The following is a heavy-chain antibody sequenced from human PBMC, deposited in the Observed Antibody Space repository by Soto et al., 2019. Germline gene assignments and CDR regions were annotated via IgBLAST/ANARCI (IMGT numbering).Heavy chain of an antibody. CDR3: AREDSTEGGMDV. Sequence: LSLTCTVSGGSISSGNYFWSWIRQHPGKGLEWIGYIYYSGSTYYNPSLKSRVTISVDTSKNQFSLKLRSVTAADTAVYYCAREDSTEGGMDVWGQGTTVTVSS. CDR2: IYYSGST. CDR1: GGSISSGNYF. D-gene: IGHD4-17*01. V-gene: IGHV4-31*03. J-gene: IGHJ6*02.